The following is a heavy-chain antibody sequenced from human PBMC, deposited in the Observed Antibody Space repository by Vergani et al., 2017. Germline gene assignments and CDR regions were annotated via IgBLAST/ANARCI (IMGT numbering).Heavy chain of an antibody. D-gene: IGHD2-15*01. CDR3: AREDCSGGSCYSYYYYGMDV. Sequence: EVQLLESGGGLVQPGGSLRLSCAASGFTFSSYAMSWVRQAPGKGLEWVAAISGSGGSTYYADSVKGRFTISRDNSKNTLYRQLNSRRAEDTAVYYWAREDCSGGSCYSYYYYGMDVWGQGTTVTVSS. V-gene: IGHV3-23*01. J-gene: IGHJ6*02. CDR1: GFTFSSYA. CDR2: ISGSGGST.